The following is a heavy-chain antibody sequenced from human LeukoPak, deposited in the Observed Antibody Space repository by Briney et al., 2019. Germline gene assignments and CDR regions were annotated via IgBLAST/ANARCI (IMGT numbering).Heavy chain of an antibody. Sequence: PGGSPRLSCAASGFTFSSYGMHWVRQAPGKGLEWVAVISYDGSNKYYADSVKGRFTISRDNSKNTLYLQMNSLRAEDTAVYYCAKDGPYYDSSGVDYWGQGTLVTVSS. D-gene: IGHD3-22*01. CDR1: GFTFSSYG. V-gene: IGHV3-30*18. CDR2: ISYDGSNK. J-gene: IGHJ4*02. CDR3: AKDGPYYDSSGVDY.